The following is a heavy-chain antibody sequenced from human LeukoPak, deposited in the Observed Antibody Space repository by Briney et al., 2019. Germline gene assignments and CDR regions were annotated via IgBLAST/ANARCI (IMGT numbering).Heavy chain of an antibody. CDR1: GYTFTNFG. J-gene: IGHJ4*02. CDR2: INAGNGNT. CDR3: ARDPIGSRWPYYFDY. Sequence: GSVKVSCKASGYTFTNFGISWVRQAPGQGLEWMGWINAGNGNTKYSQKFQARVTITRDTSASTAYMELSSLRSEDTAVYYCARDPIGSRWPYYFDYWGQGTLVTVSS. V-gene: IGHV1-3*01. D-gene: IGHD6-13*01.